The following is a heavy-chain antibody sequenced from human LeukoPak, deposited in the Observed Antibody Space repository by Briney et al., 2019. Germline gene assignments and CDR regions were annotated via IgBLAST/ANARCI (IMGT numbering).Heavy chain of an antibody. D-gene: IGHD3-22*01. Sequence: GGSLRLSCSASGFTFSSYAMHWVRQAPGKGLEYVSAISSNGGSTYYADSVKGRFTISRDNSKNTLYLQMSSLRAEDTAVYYCVKVRKGFYYDSSGYYDYWGRGTLVTVSS. CDR1: GFTFSSYA. J-gene: IGHJ4*02. CDR3: VKVRKGFYYDSSGYYDY. V-gene: IGHV3-64D*06. CDR2: ISSNGGST.